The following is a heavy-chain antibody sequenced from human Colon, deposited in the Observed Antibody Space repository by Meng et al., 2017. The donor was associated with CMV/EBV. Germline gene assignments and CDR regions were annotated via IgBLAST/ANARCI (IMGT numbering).Heavy chain of an antibody. J-gene: IGHJ3*01. CDR3: ARGLPSGPVGALDL. Sequence: ASAKVSCKASGYTFSTYSINWVRQAPGQGLEWMGWISAYNGDTYYAKKIQGRVNMTTDTSTSTAYMELRSLTSDDTAVYFCARGLPSGPVGALDLWGQGTMVTVSS. D-gene: IGHD5-12*01. CDR1: GYTFSTYS. V-gene: IGHV1-18*01. CDR2: ISAYNGDT.